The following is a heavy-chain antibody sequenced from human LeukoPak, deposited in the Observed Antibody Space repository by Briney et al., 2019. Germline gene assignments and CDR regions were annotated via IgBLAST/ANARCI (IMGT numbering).Heavy chain of an antibody. CDR3: ASRGRFGEFGY. CDR1: GFTFSSYD. J-gene: IGHJ4*02. V-gene: IGHV3-13*01. CDR2: IGTAGDT. Sequence: GGSLRLSCAASGFTFSSYDMHWVRQATGKGLEWVSAIGTAGDTYYPGSVKGRFTISRENAKNSLYLQMNSLRAGDTAVYYCASRGRFGEFGYWGQGTLVTVSS. D-gene: IGHD3-10*01.